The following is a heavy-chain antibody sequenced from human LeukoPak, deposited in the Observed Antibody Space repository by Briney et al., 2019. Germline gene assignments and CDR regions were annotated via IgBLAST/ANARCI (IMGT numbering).Heavy chain of an antibody. V-gene: IGHV3-23*01. CDR2: ISGGGGGT. CDR3: AKDLGGKPYYYYGMDV. J-gene: IGHJ6*02. Sequence: GGSLRLSCAASGFTFSSYAMSWVRQASGKGLEWVSAISGGGGGTFYADSVKGRFTISRDNSKNTLYLQMNSLRAEDTAVYYCAKDLGGKPYYYYGMDVWGQGTTVTVSS. CDR1: GFTFSSYA.